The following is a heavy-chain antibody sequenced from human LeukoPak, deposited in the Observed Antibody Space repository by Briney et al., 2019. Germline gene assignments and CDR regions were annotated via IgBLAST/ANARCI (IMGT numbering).Heavy chain of an antibody. CDR2: ISGGGGDT. V-gene: IGHV3-23*01. J-gene: IGHJ4*02. CDR3: AKYCAPGRRFFDS. D-gene: IGHD3-10*01. CDR1: GFTFSGYA. Sequence: GGSLRLSCAASGFTFSGYAMSWVRQAPGKGPEWVSSISGGGGDTYYADSVKGRFTVSRDNSKKTLYLQMSSLRAEDTALFYCAKYCAPGRRFFDSWGQGTPVTVSS.